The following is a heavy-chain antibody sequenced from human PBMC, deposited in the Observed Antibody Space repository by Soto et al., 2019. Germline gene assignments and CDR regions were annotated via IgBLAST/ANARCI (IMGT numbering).Heavy chain of an antibody. CDR2: IYYSGST. CDR3: ARQGHIDAFDI. V-gene: IGHV4-59*08. J-gene: IGHJ3*02. Sequence: PSETLSLTCTVSGGSISSYYWSWIRQPPGKGLEWIGYIYYSGSTNYNPSLKSRVTISVDTSKNQFSLKLSSVTAADTAVYYCARQGHIDAFDIWGQGTMVTVS. CDR1: GGSISSYY.